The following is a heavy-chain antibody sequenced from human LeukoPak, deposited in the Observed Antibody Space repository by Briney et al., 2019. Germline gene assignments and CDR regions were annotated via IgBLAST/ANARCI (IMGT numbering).Heavy chain of an antibody. J-gene: IGHJ4*02. CDR2: ITTSNYI. Sequence: PGRSLRLSCAASGFTFDDYAMHWVRQAPGKGLEWVSSITTSNYIFYADSVKGRFTISRDNAKNSLYLQMNSLRAEDTALYYCARVSGESRDYWGQGTLVTVSS. CDR3: ARVSGESRDY. V-gene: IGHV3-21*01. CDR1: GFTFDDYA. D-gene: IGHD2-15*01.